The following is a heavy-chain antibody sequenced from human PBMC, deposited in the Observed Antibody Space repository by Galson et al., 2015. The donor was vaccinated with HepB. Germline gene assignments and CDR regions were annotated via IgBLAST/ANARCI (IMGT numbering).Heavy chain of an antibody. V-gene: IGHV3-53*01. Sequence: SLRLSCAASGFTVSSNYMSWVRQAPGKGLEWVSVIYSGGSTYYADSVKGRFTISRDNAKNSLYLQMNSLRAEDTAVYYCARDSMARLYYYYGMDVWGQGTTVTVSS. D-gene: IGHD3-10*01. CDR2: IYSGGST. CDR3: ARDSMARLYYYYGMDV. J-gene: IGHJ6*02. CDR1: GFTVSSNY.